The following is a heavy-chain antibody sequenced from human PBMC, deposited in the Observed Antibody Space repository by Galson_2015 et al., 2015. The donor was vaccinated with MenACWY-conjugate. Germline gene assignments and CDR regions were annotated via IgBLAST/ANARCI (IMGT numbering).Heavy chain of an antibody. CDR2: IKPDGSEQ. Sequence: SLRLSCAASGFTFSTYWMTWVRQAPGKGLEWVANIKPDGSEQYYVDSVKGRFTISRDNAKNTLYLQMNSLRAEDTALYYCVRDNAAAPDLFDSWGQGTRVTVSS. CDR1: GFTFSTYW. CDR3: VRDNAAAPDLFDS. J-gene: IGHJ4*02. V-gene: IGHV3-7*01. D-gene: IGHD6-25*01.